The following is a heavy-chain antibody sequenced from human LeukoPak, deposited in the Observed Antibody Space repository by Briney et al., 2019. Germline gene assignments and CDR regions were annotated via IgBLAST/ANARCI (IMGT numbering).Heavy chain of an antibody. V-gene: IGHV4-30-4*01. D-gene: IGHD3-22*01. CDR1: RDSISRGDYC. CDR3: AREGEYYHSSGKPQYYFDY. CDR2: IYYSGST. J-gene: IGHJ4*02. Sequence: SQTLSLTCTLSRDSISRGDYCWSWISQPPGKGLEWIGYIYYSGSTYYNTSLKSRVTISVATSKNQFSLKLSSVTAADTAVYYCAREGEYYHSSGKPQYYFDYWGQGTLVTVSS.